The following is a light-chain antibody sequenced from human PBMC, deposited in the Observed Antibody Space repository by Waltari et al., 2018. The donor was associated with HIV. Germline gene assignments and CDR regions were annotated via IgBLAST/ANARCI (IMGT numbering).Light chain of an antibody. CDR2: AAS. J-gene: IGKJ4*01. CDR3: QQYDNLLT. V-gene: IGKV1-33*01. Sequence: DIQMTQSPSSLSASVGDRITITCQASQDINNYLNWYQQKPRKAPKLPIYAASNLETGVPSRFSGSGSGTDFSFTISSLQPEDIATYYCQQYDNLLTFGGGTKVEIK. CDR1: QDINNY.